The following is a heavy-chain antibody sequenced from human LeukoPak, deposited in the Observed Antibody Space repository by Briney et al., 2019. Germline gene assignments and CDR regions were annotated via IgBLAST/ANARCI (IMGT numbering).Heavy chain of an antibody. D-gene: IGHD3-3*01. CDR2: IYYSGST. CDR1: GGSISSSSYY. J-gene: IGHJ4*02. Sequence: SETLSLTCTVSGGSISSSSYYWGWIRQPPGKGLEWIGSIYYSGSTYYNPSLKSRVTISVDTSKNQFSLKLSSVTAADTAVYYCARLVRFLEWLSNFDYWGQGTLVTVSS. CDR3: ARLVRFLEWLSNFDY. V-gene: IGHV4-39*01.